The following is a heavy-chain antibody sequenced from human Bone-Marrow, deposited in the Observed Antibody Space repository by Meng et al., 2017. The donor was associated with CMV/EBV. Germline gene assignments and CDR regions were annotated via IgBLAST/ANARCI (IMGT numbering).Heavy chain of an antibody. J-gene: IGHJ6*02. CDR1: GYIFTSYD. D-gene: IGHD2-15*01. CDR3: AIHCGSCYSYYYYYYYGMDV. Sequence: SVKVSCKASGYIFTSYDINWVRQATGQGLEWMGRIIPILGIANYAQKFQGRVTITADKSTSTAYMELSSLRSEDTAVYYCAIHCGSCYSYYYYYYYGMDVWGQGTTVTVSS. V-gene: IGHV1-69*04. CDR2: IIPILGIA.